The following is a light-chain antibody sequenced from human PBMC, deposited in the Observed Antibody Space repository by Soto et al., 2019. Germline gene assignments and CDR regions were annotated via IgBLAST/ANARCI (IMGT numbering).Light chain of an antibody. CDR3: ETWDSNPRV. CDR1: SGHSYYI. CDR2: LEGSGSY. V-gene: IGLV4-60*03. Sequence: QPVLTQSSSASASLGSSVKLTCTLSSGHSYYIIAWHQQQPGKAPRYLMKLEGSGSYNKGSGVPDRFSGSSSGADRYLTISNLQSEDEADYYCETWDSNPRVFGGGTKLTVL. J-gene: IGLJ3*02.